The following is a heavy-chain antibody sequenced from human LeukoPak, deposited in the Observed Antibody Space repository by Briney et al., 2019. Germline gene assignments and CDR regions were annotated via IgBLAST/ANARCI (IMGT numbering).Heavy chain of an antibody. CDR1: GFTFSSYA. Sequence: GGSLRLSCAASGFTFSSYAIHWVRQAPDKGLEWVAIISYDGSNKYYADSVKGRFTISRDNSKNTLYLQMNSLRAEDTAVYYCARDFFRYDYWGQGTLVTVSS. V-gene: IGHV3-30-3*01. CDR3: ARDFFRYDY. CDR2: ISYDGSNK. D-gene: IGHD3-3*01. J-gene: IGHJ4*02.